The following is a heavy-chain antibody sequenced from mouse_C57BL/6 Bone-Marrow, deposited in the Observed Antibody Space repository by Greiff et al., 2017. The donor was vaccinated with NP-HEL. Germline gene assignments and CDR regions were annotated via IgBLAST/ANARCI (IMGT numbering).Heavy chain of an antibody. CDR3: ARTGTLYFDY. CDR2: ISSGSSTI. J-gene: IGHJ2*01. Sequence: EVKVVESGGGLVKPGGSLKLSCAASGFTFSDYGMHWVRQAPEKGLEWVAYISSGSSTIYYADTVKGRFTISRDNAKNTLFLQMTSLRSEDTAMYYCARTGTLYFDYWGQGTTLTVSS. CDR1: GFTFSDYG. V-gene: IGHV5-17*01. D-gene: IGHD4-1*01.